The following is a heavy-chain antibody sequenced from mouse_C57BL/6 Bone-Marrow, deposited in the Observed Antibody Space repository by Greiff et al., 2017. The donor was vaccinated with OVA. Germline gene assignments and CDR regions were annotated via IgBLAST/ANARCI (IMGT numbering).Heavy chain of an antibody. D-gene: IGHD2-4*01. CDR2: IHPNSGST. V-gene: IGHV1-64*01. J-gene: IGHJ2*01. Sequence: QVHVKQSGAELVKPGASVKLSCKASGYTFTSYWMHWVKQRPGQGLEWIGMIHPNSGSTNYNEKFKSKATLTVDKSSSTAYMQLSSLTSEDSAVYYCARRLRARSYWGQGTTLTVSS. CDR3: ARRLRARSY. CDR1: GYTFTSYW.